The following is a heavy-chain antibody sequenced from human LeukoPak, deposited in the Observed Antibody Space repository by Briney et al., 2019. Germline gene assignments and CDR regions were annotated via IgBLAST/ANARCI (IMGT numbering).Heavy chain of an antibody. CDR1: AYTFTRHY. Sequence: ASVKGSCKAPSAYTFTRHYIQWMRQAPGQGLEWMGRIFPTGDSTIYAQKFQGRVTMTRDTSTTTVYMDLRSLRSEHTAVYYCARELGGLLHYWRQGTLVTVSS. J-gene: IGHJ4*02. CDR2: IFPTGDST. D-gene: IGHD3-16*01. CDR3: ARELGGLLHY. V-gene: IGHV1-46*01.